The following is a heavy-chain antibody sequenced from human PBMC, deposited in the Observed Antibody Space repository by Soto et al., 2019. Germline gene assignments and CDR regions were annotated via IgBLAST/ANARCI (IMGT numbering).Heavy chain of an antibody. Sequence: PGWSLRLSCAASGFTFSDYYMSWIRQAPGKGLEWVSYISSSGSTIYYADSVKGRFTISRDNAKNSLYLQMNSLRAEDTAVYYCASIHTPINWFDTWGQGTLVTVSP. CDR1: GFTFSDYY. V-gene: IGHV3-11*01. D-gene: IGHD2-21*01. CDR2: ISSSGSTI. CDR3: ASIHTPINWFDT. J-gene: IGHJ5*02.